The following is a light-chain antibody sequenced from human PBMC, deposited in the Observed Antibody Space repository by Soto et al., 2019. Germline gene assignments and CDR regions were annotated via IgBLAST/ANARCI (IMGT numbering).Light chain of an antibody. CDR1: QSVGRS. CDR2: GVS. J-gene: IGKJ1*01. V-gene: IGKV1-5*01. Sequence: DIQMTQSPSTLSASVGDRVTITCRASQSVGRSLAWYQQQRGKAPKLLTYGVSTLESGVPSRFSGFGSGTEFTLSISSLQPGDFGTYYCQQFYKGWTFGQGTRV. CDR3: QQFYKGWT.